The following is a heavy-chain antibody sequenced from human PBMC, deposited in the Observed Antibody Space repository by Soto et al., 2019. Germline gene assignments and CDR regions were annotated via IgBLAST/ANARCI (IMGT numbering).Heavy chain of an antibody. CDR3: ARSPTRIMQAFDI. J-gene: IGHJ3*02. Sequence: QVQLVQSGAEVKKPGSSVKVPCKASGGTLSSYAISWVRQAPGEGLEWMGGIIPILDTTNYAQKFQGRVTISADESTSTAYMELSSLRSEDTAVYYCARSPTRIMQAFDIWGQGTMVTVSS. CDR2: IIPILDTT. V-gene: IGHV1-69*11. CDR1: GGTLSSYA. D-gene: IGHD3-22*01.